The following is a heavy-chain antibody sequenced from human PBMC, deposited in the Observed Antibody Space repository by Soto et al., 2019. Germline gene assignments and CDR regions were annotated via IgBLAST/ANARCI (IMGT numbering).Heavy chain of an antibody. Sequence: GESLKISCKGSGYSFTSYWIGWVRQMPGKGLEWMGIIYPGDSDTRYSPSFQGQVTISADKSISTAYLQWSSLKASDTAMYYCARHTPSEARPWYYGMDVWGQGTRVTVSS. J-gene: IGHJ6*02. CDR1: GYSFTSYW. CDR2: IYPGDSDT. V-gene: IGHV5-51*01. D-gene: IGHD6-6*01. CDR3: ARHTPSEARPWYYGMDV.